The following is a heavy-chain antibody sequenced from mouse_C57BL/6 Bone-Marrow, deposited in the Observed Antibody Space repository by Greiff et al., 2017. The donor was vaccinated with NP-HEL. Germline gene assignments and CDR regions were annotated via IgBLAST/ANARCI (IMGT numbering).Heavy chain of an antibody. Sequence: EVKLQQSGPELVKPGASVKISCKASGYSFTDYNMNWVKQSNGKSLEWIGVINPNYGTTSYNQKFKGKATLTVDQSSSTAYMQLNSLTSEDSAVYYRATPLLLRSTWFAYWGQGTLVTVSA. V-gene: IGHV1-39*01. CDR2: INPNYGTT. D-gene: IGHD1-1*01. CDR1: GYSFTDYN. CDR3: ATPLLLRSTWFAY. J-gene: IGHJ3*01.